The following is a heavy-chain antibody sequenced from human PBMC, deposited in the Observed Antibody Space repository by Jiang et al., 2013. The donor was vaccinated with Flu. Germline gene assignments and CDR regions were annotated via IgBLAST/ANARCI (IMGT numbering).Heavy chain of an antibody. J-gene: IGHJ5*02. Sequence: GPGLVKPSETLSLTCAVSGYSISSGYYWGWIRQPPGKGLEWIGSIYHSGSTYYNPSLKSRVTISVDTSKNQFSLKLSSVTAADTAVYYCARGDYGDYLCWFDPGAREPWSPSPQ. V-gene: IGHV4-38-2*01. D-gene: IGHD4-17*01. CDR1: GYSISSGYY. CDR2: IYHSGST. CDR3: ARGDYGDYLCWFDP.